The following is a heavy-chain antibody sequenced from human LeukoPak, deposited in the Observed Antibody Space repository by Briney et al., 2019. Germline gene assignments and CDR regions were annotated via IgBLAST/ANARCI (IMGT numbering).Heavy chain of an antibody. Sequence: GGSLRLSCAASGCTFSSYWMSWVRQAPGKGLEWVANIKQDGSEKYYVDSVKGRFTISRDNAKNSLYLQMNSLRAEDTAVYYCARDQVGYSSSSGTLDYWGQGTLVTVSS. J-gene: IGHJ4*02. V-gene: IGHV3-7*01. CDR2: IKQDGSEK. CDR3: ARDQVGYSSSSGTLDY. CDR1: GCTFSSYW. D-gene: IGHD6-6*01.